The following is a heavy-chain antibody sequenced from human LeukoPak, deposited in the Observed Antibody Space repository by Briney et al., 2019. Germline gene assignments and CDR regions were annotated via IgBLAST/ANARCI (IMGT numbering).Heavy chain of an antibody. CDR3: ARDSGVLTAYPPTQLFDP. V-gene: IGHV4-4*07. D-gene: IGHD3-9*01. J-gene: IGHJ5*02. CDR1: GGSISSYY. Sequence: SETLSLTCTVSGGSISSYYWSWIRQPAGKGLEWIGRIYTSGSTNYNPSLKSRVTMSVDTSKNQFSLKLNSVTAPDTAVYYCARDSGVLTAYPPTQLFDPWGQGTLVTVSS. CDR2: IYTSGST.